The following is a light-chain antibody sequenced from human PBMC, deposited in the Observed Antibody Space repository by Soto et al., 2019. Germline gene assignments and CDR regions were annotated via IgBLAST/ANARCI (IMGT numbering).Light chain of an antibody. J-gene: IGLJ3*02. V-gene: IGLV4-69*01. CDR1: SGHSDYA. CDR3: QTWGTGIKV. Sequence: QLVLTQSPSASASLGASVKLTCTLSSGHSDYAIAWHQQQPQKGPRYLMKLNSDGSHNKGDGIPDRFSGSSSGAERYLTISSLQSDDEADYYCQTWGTGIKVFGRGTKLTVL. CDR2: LNSDGSH.